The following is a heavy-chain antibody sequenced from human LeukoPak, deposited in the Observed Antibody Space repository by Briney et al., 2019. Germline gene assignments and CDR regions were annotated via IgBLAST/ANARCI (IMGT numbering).Heavy chain of an antibody. CDR2: IAYGGTT. Sequence: SETLSLTCTVSGGSIRSGGYSWSWIRQHPGKGLEWIGYIAYGGTTLYNPSLKSRVTISVDTSKNLLSLNLTSVTAADTAVYYCARAETDHYYFDYLGQGILVTVSS. D-gene: IGHD3-10*01. J-gene: IGHJ4*02. CDR3: ARAETDHYYFDY. CDR1: GGSIRSGGYS. V-gene: IGHV4-31*03.